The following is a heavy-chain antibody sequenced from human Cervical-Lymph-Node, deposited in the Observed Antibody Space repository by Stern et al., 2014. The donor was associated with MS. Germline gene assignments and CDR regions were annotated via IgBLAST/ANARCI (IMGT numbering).Heavy chain of an antibody. CDR3: AREVGSLAMDV. D-gene: IGHD1-1*01. CDR1: GDTFTDYA. V-gene: IGHV1-69*06. CDR2: ITTVYNSA. Sequence: VQLVQSGAEVKKPGSSVRVSCKASGDTFTDYAISWVRQAPGQGPEWMGGITTVYNSADYAQKCQGRLTITADKSRSTAYMELSRLTSEDTAVYYCAREVGSLAMDVWGQGTTVTVSS. J-gene: IGHJ6*01.